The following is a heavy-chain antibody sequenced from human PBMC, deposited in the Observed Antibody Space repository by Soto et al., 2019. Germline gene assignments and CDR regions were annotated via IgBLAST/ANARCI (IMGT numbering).Heavy chain of an antibody. V-gene: IGHV3-9*01. Sequence: GGSLRLSCVASGFTFGNYAMHWVRQAPGKGLEWVSGITWNRGNIDYADSVKGRFTISRDNAKNSLYLQLNSLRPDDTAFYYCARSGGGGYPAELDYWGQGTLVTVSS. CDR3: ARSGGGGYPAELDY. CDR2: ITWNRGNI. D-gene: IGHD5-12*01. CDR1: GFTFGNYA. J-gene: IGHJ4*02.